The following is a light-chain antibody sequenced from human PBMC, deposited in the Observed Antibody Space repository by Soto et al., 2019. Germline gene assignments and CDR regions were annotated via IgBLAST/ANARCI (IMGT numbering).Light chain of an antibody. Sequence: DIQMTQSPSTLSGSVGDRVTTTCRASQTLSSWLAWYQQKPGKAPKLLIYKASTLKSGVPSRFSCSGSGTEFTLTISSLQPDDFATYYCQQDQGCRCTFGQGTKVDIK. CDR3: QQDQGCRCT. CDR2: KAS. J-gene: IGKJ1*01. CDR1: QTLSSW. V-gene: IGKV1-5*03.